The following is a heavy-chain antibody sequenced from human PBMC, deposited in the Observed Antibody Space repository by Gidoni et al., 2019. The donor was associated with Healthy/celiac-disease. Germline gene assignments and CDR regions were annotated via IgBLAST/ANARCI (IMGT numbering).Heavy chain of an antibody. CDR1: GYTFTGYY. D-gene: IGHD6-19*01. J-gene: IGHJ4*02. V-gene: IGHV1-2*02. Sequence: QVQLVQSGAEVKKPGASVTVSCTASGYTFTGYYMHWVRQAPGQGLEWMGWINPNSGGINYAQKFQGRVTMTRDTSISTAYMELSRLRSDDTAVYYCARRFSSGLGYWGQGTLVTVSS. CDR2: INPNSGGI. CDR3: ARRFSSGLGY.